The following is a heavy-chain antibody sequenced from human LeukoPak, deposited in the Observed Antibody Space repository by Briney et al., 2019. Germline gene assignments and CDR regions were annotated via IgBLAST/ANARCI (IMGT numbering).Heavy chain of an antibody. J-gene: IGHJ4*02. CDR2: MNPNSGNT. Sequence: ASVKVSCKASGYTFTSYDINWVRQATGQGLEWMGWMNPNSGNTGYAQKFQGRVTMTRNTSISTAYMELSSLRSEDTAVYYCARAPDISIAAAGTEGLYYWGQGTLVTVSS. CDR3: ARAPDISIAAAGTEGLYY. CDR1: GYTFTSYD. D-gene: IGHD6-13*01. V-gene: IGHV1-8*01.